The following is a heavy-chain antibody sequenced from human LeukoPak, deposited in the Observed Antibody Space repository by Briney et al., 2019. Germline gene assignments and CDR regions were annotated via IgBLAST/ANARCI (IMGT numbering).Heavy chain of an antibody. CDR2: ISHSESA. CDR1: GGSISSGANY. CDR3: ARDGGTTSNPSHDTFAI. J-gene: IGHJ3*02. Sequence: SQTLSLTCTVSGGSISSGANYWSWIRQPPGRGLEWIGYISHSESAYYSPSLESRITISVDRSKNQFSLKLKSVTAADTAIYYCARDGGTTSNPSHDTFAIWGQGTMVTVSS. D-gene: IGHD4-11*01. V-gene: IGHV4-30-2*01.